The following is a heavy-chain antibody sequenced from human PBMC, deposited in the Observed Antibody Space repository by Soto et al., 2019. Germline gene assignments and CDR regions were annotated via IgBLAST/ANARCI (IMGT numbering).Heavy chain of an antibody. CDR2: INAGNGNT. CDR3: ASDRLHTTSSITFDY. CDR1: GYTFTSYA. Sequence: GASVKVSCKASGYTFTSYAMHCVLQAPGQRLEWMGWINAGNGNTKYSQKFQGRVTITRDTSASTAYMELSSLRSDDTAVYYCASDRLHTTSSITFDYWGQGALVTVSS. D-gene: IGHD2-21*01. V-gene: IGHV1-3*01. J-gene: IGHJ4*02.